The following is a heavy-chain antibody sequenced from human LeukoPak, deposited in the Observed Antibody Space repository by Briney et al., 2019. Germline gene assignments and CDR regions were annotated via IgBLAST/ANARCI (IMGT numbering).Heavy chain of an antibody. V-gene: IGHV4-30-2*01. CDR2: IYHSGST. CDR1: GGSISSGGYS. Sequence: PSETLSLTCAVSGGSISSGGYSWSWIRQPPGKGLEWIGYIYHSGSTYYNPSLKSRVTISVDRSKNQFSLKLSSVTAADTAVYYCARVQLLEGYYSDYWGQGTLVTVSS. CDR3: ARVQLLEGYYSDY. D-gene: IGHD1-26*01. J-gene: IGHJ4*02.